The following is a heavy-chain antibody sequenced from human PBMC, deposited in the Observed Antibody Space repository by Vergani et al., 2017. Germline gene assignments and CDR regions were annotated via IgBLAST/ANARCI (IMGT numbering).Heavy chain of an antibody. D-gene: IGHD2-15*01. J-gene: IGHJ3*02. Sequence: QVQLQESGPGLVKPSQTLSLTCTVSGGSISSGSYYWSWIRQPAGKGLEWIGRIYTSGSTNYNPSLKSRVTISVDTSKNQFSLKLSSVTAADTAVYYCAKDLSPCYCSGRSCYSGKVDAFDIWGQGTMVTVSS. CDR3: AKDLSPCYCSGRSCYSGKVDAFDI. V-gene: IGHV4-61*02. CDR1: GGSISSGSYY. CDR2: IYTSGST.